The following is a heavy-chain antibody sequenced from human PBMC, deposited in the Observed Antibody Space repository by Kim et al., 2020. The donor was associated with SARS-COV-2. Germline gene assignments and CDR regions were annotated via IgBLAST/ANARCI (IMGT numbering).Heavy chain of an antibody. V-gene: IGHV1-8*01. CDR2: MNPNSGNT. Sequence: ASVKVSCKASGYTFTSYDINWVRQATGQGLEWMGWMNPNSGNTGYAQKFQGRVTMTRNTSISTAYMELSSLRSEDTAVYYCAVDYYGSGEGDYWGQGTLVTVSS. D-gene: IGHD3-10*01. CDR1: GYTFTSYD. CDR3: AVDYYGSGEGDY. J-gene: IGHJ4*02.